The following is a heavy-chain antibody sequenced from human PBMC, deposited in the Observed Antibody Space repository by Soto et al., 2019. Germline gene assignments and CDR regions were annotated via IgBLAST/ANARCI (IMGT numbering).Heavy chain of an antibody. Sequence: GRSLRLSCAASGFTFSDHYMDWVRQAPGKGLEWVGRVRNKANGYTTFYAASVRGRFTVSRDDSKNSLYLEMSSLKSDDTAVYYCASGYCSGGSCFSSPGNYWGQGTLVTVSS. J-gene: IGHJ4*02. CDR2: VRNKANGYTT. CDR1: GFTFSDHY. V-gene: IGHV3-72*01. CDR3: ASGYCSGGSCFSSPGNY. D-gene: IGHD2-15*01.